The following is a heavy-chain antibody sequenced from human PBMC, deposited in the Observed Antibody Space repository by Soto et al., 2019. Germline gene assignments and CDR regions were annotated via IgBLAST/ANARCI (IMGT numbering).Heavy chain of an antibody. Sequence: QVQLVQSGAEVKKPGASVKVSCKASGYTFTSYGISWVRQAPGQGLEWMGWISAYNGNTNYAQKLQGRVTMTTDTSXXTAYMELRSLRSDDTAVYYCARRVDTAMATGWFDPWGQGTLVTVSS. J-gene: IGHJ5*02. CDR1: GYTFTSYG. CDR2: ISAYNGNT. V-gene: IGHV1-18*01. D-gene: IGHD5-18*01. CDR3: ARRVDTAMATGWFDP.